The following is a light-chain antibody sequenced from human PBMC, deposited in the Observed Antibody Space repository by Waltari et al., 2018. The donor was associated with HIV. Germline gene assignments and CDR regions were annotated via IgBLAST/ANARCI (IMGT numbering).Light chain of an antibody. V-gene: IGKV4-1*01. Sequence: DIVMTQSPDSLAVSLGERATIMCRSSQSILYNSNNQNYLAWYQHKPGQPPKLLISSTSTRESGVPDRFSGSGSGTDFTLTISSLQAEDVAVYYCHQYYSIPYTFGPGTKLEIK. CDR2: STS. CDR3: HQYYSIPYT. CDR1: QSILYNSNNQNY. J-gene: IGKJ2*01.